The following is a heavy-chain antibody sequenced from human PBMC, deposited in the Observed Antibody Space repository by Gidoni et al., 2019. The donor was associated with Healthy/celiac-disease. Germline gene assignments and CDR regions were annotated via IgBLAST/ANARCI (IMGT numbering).Heavy chain of an antibody. CDR3: ARGGDGYNLFDY. V-gene: IGHV4-59*01. Sequence: QVPLQESGPGLVKPSETLSLTCPVSGGSISSDYWSWIRQPPGKGLEWIGYIYYSGSTNYNPSLKSRVTISVDTSKNQFSLKLSSVTAADTAVYYCARGGDGYNLFDYWGQGTLVTVSS. CDR2: IYYSGST. D-gene: IGHD5-12*01. CDR1: GGSISSDY. J-gene: IGHJ4*02.